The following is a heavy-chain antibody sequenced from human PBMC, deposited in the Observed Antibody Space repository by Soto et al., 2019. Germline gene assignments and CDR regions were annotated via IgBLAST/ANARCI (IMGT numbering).Heavy chain of an antibody. Sequence: QVQLVESGGGVVQPGRSLRLSCAASGFTFSSYGMHWVRQAPGKGLEWVAVISYAGSNKYYADSVKGRFTISRDNSTNPLYTQMHSLRAEDWGVYYCAKDKRKNYYGPGPIIGGMDVWFHGTPVTVSS. CDR2: ISYAGSNK. CDR1: GFTFSSYG. J-gene: IGHJ6*02. CDR3: AKDKRKNYYGPGPIIGGMDV. V-gene: IGHV3-30*18. D-gene: IGHD3-10*01.